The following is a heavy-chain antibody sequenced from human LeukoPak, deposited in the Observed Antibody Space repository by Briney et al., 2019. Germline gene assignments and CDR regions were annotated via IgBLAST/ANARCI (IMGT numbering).Heavy chain of an antibody. J-gene: IGHJ3*02. Sequence: ASVKVSCKASGYTFTSYYMHWVRQAPGQGLEWMGIINPSGGSTIYAEKFQGRVTMTRDTSTSTVYMELSSLRSEDTAVYYCARERSIRCAFDIWGQGTMVTVSS. CDR3: ARERSIRCAFDI. CDR1: GYTFTSYY. V-gene: IGHV1-46*01. CDR2: INPSGGST. D-gene: IGHD3-10*01.